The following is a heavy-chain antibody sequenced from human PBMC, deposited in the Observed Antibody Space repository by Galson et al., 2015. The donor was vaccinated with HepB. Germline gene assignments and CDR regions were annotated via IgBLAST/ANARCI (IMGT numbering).Heavy chain of an antibody. Sequence: SLRLSCAASGFTFSSFVMHWVRQAPGKGLEWVAVISYDGSNKYYADSVKGRFSISRDNSKNTLFLQMNSLRAEDTAVYYCAREGDSSSWYYFDYWGQGTLVTVSS. D-gene: IGHD6-13*01. CDR3: AREGDSSSWYYFDY. V-gene: IGHV3-30-3*01. CDR1: GFTFSSFV. J-gene: IGHJ4*02. CDR2: ISYDGSNK.